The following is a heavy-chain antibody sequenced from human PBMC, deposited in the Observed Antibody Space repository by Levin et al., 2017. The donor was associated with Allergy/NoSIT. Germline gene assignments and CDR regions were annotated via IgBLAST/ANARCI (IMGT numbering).Heavy chain of an antibody. J-gene: IGHJ4*02. D-gene: IGHD3-16*02. V-gene: IGHV3-30*04. Sequence: GESLKISCAASGFTFSSYAMHWVRQAPGKGLEWVAVISYDGSNKYYADSVKGRFTISRDNSKNTLYLQMNSLRAEDTAVYYCARDHHDYVWGSYRYRGGFDYWGQGTLVTVSS. CDR3: ARDHHDYVWGSYRYRGGFDY. CDR1: GFTFSSYA. CDR2: ISYDGSNK.